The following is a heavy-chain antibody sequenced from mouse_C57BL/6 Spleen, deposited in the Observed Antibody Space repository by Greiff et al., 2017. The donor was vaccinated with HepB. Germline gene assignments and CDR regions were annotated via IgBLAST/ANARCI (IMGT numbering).Heavy chain of an antibody. D-gene: IGHD2-4*01. V-gene: IGHV5-4*01. J-gene: IGHJ3*01. Sequence: DVKLVESGGGLVKPGGSLKLSCAASGFTFSSYAMSWVRQTPEKRLEWVATISDGGSYTYYPDNVQGRFTISRDNAKNNLYLQMSHLKSEDTAMYYCARESRLRRGGFAYWGQGTLVTVSA. CDR2: ISDGGSYT. CDR3: ARESRLRRGGFAY. CDR1: GFTFSSYA.